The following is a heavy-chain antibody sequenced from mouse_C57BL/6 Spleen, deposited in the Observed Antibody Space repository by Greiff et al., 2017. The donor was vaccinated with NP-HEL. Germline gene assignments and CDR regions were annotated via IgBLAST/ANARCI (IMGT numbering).Heavy chain of an antibody. CDR1: GYTFTSYW. V-gene: IGHV1-50*01. CDR2: IDPSDSYT. CDR3: ARYYGSSTGFAY. Sequence: VQLQQPGAELVKPGASVKLSCKASGYTFTSYWMQWVKQRPGQGLEWIGEIDPSDSYTNYNQKFKGKATLTVDTSSSTAYMQLSSLTSEDSAVYYGARYYGSSTGFAYWGQWTLVTVSA. J-gene: IGHJ3*01. D-gene: IGHD1-1*01.